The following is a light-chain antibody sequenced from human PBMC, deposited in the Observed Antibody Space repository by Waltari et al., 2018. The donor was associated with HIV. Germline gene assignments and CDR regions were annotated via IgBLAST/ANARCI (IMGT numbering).Light chain of an antibody. CDR3: QTWGTGVRV. V-gene: IGLV4-69*01. J-gene: IGLJ3*02. Sequence: QLVVTQSPSASASLGASVKLTCTLSSGHSHYAIAWLQQQPQKAPRYLMKVNSDGSHNRGDGIPDRFPGSSSGAERYLTISSLQSEDESDYFCQTWGTGVRVFGGGTKLTVL. CDR2: VNSDGSH. CDR1: SGHSHYA.